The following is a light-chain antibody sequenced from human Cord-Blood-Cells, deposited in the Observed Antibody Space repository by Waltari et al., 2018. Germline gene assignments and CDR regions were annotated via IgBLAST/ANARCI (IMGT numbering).Light chain of an antibody. CDR2: DVS. J-gene: IGLJ1*01. CDR3: SSYTSSSTLG. CDR1: SSDVGGYNN. V-gene: IGLV2-14*03. Sequence: QSALTQPASVSGSPGQSITISCTGTSSDVGGYNNVSWYQQHPGKAPKLMIYDVSNRPSGVSNRFSGSKSGNTASLTISGLQAEDEADYYCSSYTSSSTLGFGTGTKVTVL.